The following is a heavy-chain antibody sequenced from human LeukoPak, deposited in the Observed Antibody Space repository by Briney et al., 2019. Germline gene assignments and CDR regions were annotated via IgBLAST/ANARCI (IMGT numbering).Heavy chain of an antibody. D-gene: IGHD3-3*01. CDR1: GGSFSGYY. CDR3: ARGLASGYPPIPFDY. Sequence: SETLSLTCAVHGGSFSGYYWTWIRQPPGKGLEWIGEIIDTGSTKYTSSLKSRVTISVDTSKNQFSLSLDSVTAADTAVYYCARGLASGYPPIPFDYWGQGTLVTVSS. V-gene: IGHV4-34*12. CDR2: IIDTGST. J-gene: IGHJ4*02.